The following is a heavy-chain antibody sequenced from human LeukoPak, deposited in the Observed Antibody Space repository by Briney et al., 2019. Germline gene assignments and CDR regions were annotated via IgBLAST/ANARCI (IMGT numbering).Heavy chain of an antibody. D-gene: IGHD4-11*01. CDR2: MNPKTGNT. V-gene: IGHV1-8*01. CDR3: VRIYYSNAFDI. CDR1: GYTFTNFD. Sequence: ASVEVSCKASGYTFTNFDINWVRQATGQGLEWMGWMNPKTGNTGSAQKFQGRVTITGNTSISTAYMELSSLRSEDTAVYYCVRIYYSNAFDIWGQGTMVTVSS. J-gene: IGHJ3*02.